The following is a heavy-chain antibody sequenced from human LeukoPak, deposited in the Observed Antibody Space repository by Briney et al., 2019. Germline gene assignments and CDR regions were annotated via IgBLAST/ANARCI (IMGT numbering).Heavy chain of an antibody. Sequence: SLTPARLASGFTLSSHSMNCVRHAPGNGLEWDSSISSSSSYIYYADSRKGRLTISRVHGKNSLYLQMISLRGEDTAVYFCARGLYEFCSGGSCYSYCFDYWGQGTLVTDS. CDR2: ISSSSSYI. V-gene: IGHV3-21*04. J-gene: IGHJ4*02. CDR1: GFTLSSHS. CDR3: ARGLYEFCSGGSCYSYCFDY. D-gene: IGHD2-15*01.